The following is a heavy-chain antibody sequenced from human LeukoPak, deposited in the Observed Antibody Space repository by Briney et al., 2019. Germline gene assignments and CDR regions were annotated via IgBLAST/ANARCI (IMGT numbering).Heavy chain of an antibody. CDR1: GGSISSSSYY. CDR3: ASDRIEVDAFDI. CDR2: IYTSGST. J-gene: IGHJ3*02. V-gene: IGHV4-61*02. Sequence: SETLSLTCTVSGGSISSSSYYWGWIRQPPGKGLEWIGRIYTSGSTNYNPSLKSRVTISVDTSKNQFSLKLSSVTAADTAVYYCASDRIEVDAFDIWGQGTMVTVSS. D-gene: IGHD2-15*01.